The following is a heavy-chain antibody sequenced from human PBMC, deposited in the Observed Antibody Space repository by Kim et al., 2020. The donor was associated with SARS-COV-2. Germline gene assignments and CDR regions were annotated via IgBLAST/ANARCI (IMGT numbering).Heavy chain of an antibody. D-gene: IGHD1-26*01. Sequence: GGSLRLSCVASGITLSSYAMSWVRQAPGKGLEWVSRVGVGGDGIVYADSVKGRFIISTDNSQNTVYLQMNSLRADDTAEYCCAKAPARGSTCEHWGQGT. V-gene: IGHV3-23*01. CDR1: GITLSSYA. CDR2: VGVGGDGI. J-gene: IGHJ1*01. CDR3: AKAPARGSTCEH.